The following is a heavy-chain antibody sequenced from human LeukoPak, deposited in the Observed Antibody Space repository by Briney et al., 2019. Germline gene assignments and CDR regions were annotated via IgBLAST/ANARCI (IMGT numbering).Heavy chain of an antibody. CDR2: IIPIFGTA. J-gene: IGHJ3*02. CDR3: ARETAIRDAFDI. Sequence: SVKVSCKASGGTFSSYAISWVRQAPGQGLEWMGGIIPIFGTANYAQKFQGRVTITADKSTSTAYMELSSLRSEDTAVYYCARETAIRDAFDIWGQGTMVTVSS. V-gene: IGHV1-69*06. CDR1: GGTFSSYA. D-gene: IGHD3-3*02.